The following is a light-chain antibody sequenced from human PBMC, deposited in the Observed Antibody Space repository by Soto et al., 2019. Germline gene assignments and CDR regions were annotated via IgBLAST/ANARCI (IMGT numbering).Light chain of an antibody. CDR1: NIGSKS. CDR2: DDS. CDR3: QVWDSSSDHVV. J-gene: IGLJ2*01. Sequence: SYELTQPPSVSVAPGQTARITCGGNNIGSKSVHWYQQKPGQAPVLVVYDDSDRPSGIPDRFSGSNSGNTATLTISRVEAGDESDYYCQVWDSSSDHVVFGGGTKLTVI. V-gene: IGLV3-21*02.